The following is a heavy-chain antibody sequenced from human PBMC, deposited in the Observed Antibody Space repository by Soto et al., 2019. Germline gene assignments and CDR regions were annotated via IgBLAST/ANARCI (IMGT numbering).Heavy chain of an antibody. D-gene: IGHD2-2*01. CDR2: IDPSDSYT. CDR3: ARHEDIVVVDPGDY. V-gene: IGHV5-10-1*01. Sequence: AGESLKISCKGSGYSFTSYWISWVRQMPGKGLGGMGRIDPSDSYTNYSPSFQGHVTISADKSISTAYLQWSSLKASDTAMYYCARHEDIVVVDPGDYWGQGTLVTVSS. CDR1: GYSFTSYW. J-gene: IGHJ4*02.